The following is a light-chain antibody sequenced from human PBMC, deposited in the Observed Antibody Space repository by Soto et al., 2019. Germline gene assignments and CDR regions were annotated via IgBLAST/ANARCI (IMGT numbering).Light chain of an antibody. CDR2: WAS. CDR1: QSVLYSSNNNNY. Sequence: DIVMTQSPDSLAVSLGERATINCKSSQSVLYSSNNNNYLAWYQQKPGQPPKLLIYWASTRESGVPDRFSGSGSGTDFTLTISSLQAEDVAVYYCQQYYSTPWTFGLGTKVEIK. V-gene: IGKV4-1*01. CDR3: QQYYSTPWT. J-gene: IGKJ1*01.